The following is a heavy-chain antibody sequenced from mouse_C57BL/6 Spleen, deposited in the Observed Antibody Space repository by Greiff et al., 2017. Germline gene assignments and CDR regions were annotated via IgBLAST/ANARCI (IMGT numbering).Heavy chain of an antibody. CDR3: AREANWDGGAY. CDR1: GYAFTNYL. D-gene: IGHD4-1*01. V-gene: IGHV1-54*01. J-gene: IGHJ3*01. CDR2: INPGRGGT. Sequence: QVHVKQSGAELVRPGTSVKVSCKASGYAFTNYLLEGVKQRPGQGLEWIGVINPGRGGTTYNEKFKGKATLTADKSSSTAYMQLRSLTSEDSAVYFCAREANWDGGAYWGQGTLVTVSA.